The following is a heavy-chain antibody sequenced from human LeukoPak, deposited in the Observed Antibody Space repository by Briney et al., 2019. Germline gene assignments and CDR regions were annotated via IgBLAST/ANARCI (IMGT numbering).Heavy chain of an antibody. CDR2: ISSSGSSI. J-gene: IGHJ4*02. Sequence: GGSLRLSCAASGFTFSSYSMNWVRQAPGKGLEWVSCISSSGSSIYYADSVKGRFTISRGNAKNSLYLQMNSLRAEDTAVYYCAKEGEMSRGTTFSDYWGQGTLVTVSS. V-gene: IGHV3-21*01. CDR3: AKEGEMSRGTTFSDY. D-gene: IGHD4-17*01. CDR1: GFTFSSYS.